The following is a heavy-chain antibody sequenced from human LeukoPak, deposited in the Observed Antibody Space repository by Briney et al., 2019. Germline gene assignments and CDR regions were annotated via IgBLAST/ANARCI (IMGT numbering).Heavy chain of an antibody. D-gene: IGHD3-22*01. CDR2: IYSGGST. Sequence: PGGSLRLSCAASGFTVSSNYMSWVRQAPGKGLEWVSVIYSGGSTYYADSVKGRFTISRDNSKNTLYLQMNSLRAEDTAVYYCARDNFHYDSSGPYYYYYGMDVWGQGTTVTVSS. CDR3: ARDNFHYDSSGPYYYYYGMDV. CDR1: GFTVSSNY. J-gene: IGHJ6*02. V-gene: IGHV3-53*01.